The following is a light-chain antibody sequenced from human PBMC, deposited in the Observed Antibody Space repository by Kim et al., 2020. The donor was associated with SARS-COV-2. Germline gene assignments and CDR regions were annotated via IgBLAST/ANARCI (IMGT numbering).Light chain of an antibody. CDR3: LLSYGDPRGV. CDR2: DTN. V-gene: IGLV7-46*01. J-gene: IGLJ3*02. Sequence: GGTATVPCGSSTGPVTSDHYPCWFQQKPGQAPRTLIFDTNRRHSWTPARFSGSLFGARAALTLSGAQPEDEADYYCLLSYGDPRGVFGGGTKVTVL. CDR1: TGPVTSDHY.